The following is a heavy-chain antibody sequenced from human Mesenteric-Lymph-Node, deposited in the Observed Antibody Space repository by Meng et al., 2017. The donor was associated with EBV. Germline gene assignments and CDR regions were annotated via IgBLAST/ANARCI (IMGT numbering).Heavy chain of an antibody. V-gene: IGHV1-18*01. J-gene: IGHJ4*02. D-gene: IGHD3-22*01. Sequence: QEKLVQSGGEGKKPGSSVKASCKASGYTCNNDGFTWVRPAPGQGLEWMGWISAYNRNTDYAQIVRGRVTMTTDTSTSTAYLDLRSLTSDDTAVYYCARVSDHDSSGLDYWGQGTLVTVSS. CDR1: GYTCNNDG. CDR3: ARVSDHDSSGLDY. CDR2: ISAYNRNT.